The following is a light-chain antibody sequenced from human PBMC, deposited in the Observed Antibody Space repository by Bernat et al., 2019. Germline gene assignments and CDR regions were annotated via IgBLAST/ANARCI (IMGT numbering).Light chain of an antibody. CDR1: QSVRSSY. CDR3: QLYGSSPYT. Sequence: EIVLTQSPGTLSLSPGERATLSCRASQSVRSSYLAWYQQKPGQAPRLLIYGASSRATGIPDRFSGSGSGTDFTLTISRLEPEDFAVYYCQLYGSSPYTLGQGTKLEI. J-gene: IGKJ2*01. CDR2: GAS. V-gene: IGKV3-20*01.